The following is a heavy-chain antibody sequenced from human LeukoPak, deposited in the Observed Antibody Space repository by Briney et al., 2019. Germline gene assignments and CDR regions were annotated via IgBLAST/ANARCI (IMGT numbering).Heavy chain of an antibody. CDR2: ISGSGGST. D-gene: IGHD3-10*01. V-gene: IGHV3-23*01. Sequence: PGGSLRLSCAASGFTFSSYGMSWVRQAPGKGLEWVSAISGSGGSTYYADSVKGRFTISRDNSKNTLYLQMNSLRAEDTAVYYCAKAPRAIYYYGSGSYYPYPYFDYWGQGTLVTVSS. J-gene: IGHJ4*02. CDR1: GFTFSSYG. CDR3: AKAPRAIYYYGSGSYYPYPYFDY.